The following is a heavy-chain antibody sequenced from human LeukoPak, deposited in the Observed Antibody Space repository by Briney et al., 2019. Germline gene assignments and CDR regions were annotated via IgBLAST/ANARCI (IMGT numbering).Heavy chain of an antibody. CDR3: ARGQRRFYCSGGSCLLYYFDY. J-gene: IGHJ4*02. CDR1: GYTFTSYD. D-gene: IGHD2-15*01. V-gene: IGHV1-8*01. Sequence: ASVKVSCKASGYTFTSYDINWVRQATGQGLEWMGWMNPNSGNTGYAQKFQGRVTMTRNTSISTAHMELSSLRSEDTAVYYCARGQRRFYCSGGSCLLYYFDYWGQGTLVTVSS. CDR2: MNPNSGNT.